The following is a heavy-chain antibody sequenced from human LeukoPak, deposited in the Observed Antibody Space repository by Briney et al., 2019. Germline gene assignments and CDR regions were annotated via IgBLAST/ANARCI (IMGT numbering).Heavy chain of an antibody. Sequence: GGSLRLSCAASGFTFSSYSMNWVRQAPGKGLEWVSSISSSSYIYYADSVKGRFTISRDNAKNSLYLQMNSLRAEDTAVYYCARDRGELDAFDIWGQGTMVTVSS. CDR3: ARDRGELDAFDI. D-gene: IGHD1-26*01. CDR2: ISSSSYI. CDR1: GFTFSSYS. V-gene: IGHV3-21*01. J-gene: IGHJ3*02.